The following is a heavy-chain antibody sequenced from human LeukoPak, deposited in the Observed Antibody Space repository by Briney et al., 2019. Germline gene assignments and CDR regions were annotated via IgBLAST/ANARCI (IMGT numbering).Heavy chain of an antibody. CDR3: AKGDTAMVTVNYFDY. J-gene: IGHJ4*02. CDR2: ISWNSGSI. Sequence: SLELSCAASGYTFDDYAMHWVRPAPGKGLEGVSGISWNSGSIGYADSVKGRFTISRDNAKNSLYLQMNSLRAEDTALYYCAKGDTAMVTVNYFDYWGQGTLVTVSS. CDR1: GYTFDDYA. V-gene: IGHV3-9*01. D-gene: IGHD5-18*01.